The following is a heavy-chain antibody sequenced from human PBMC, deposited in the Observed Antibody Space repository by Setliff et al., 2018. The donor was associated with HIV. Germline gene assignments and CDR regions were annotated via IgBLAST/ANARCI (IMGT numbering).Heavy chain of an antibody. Sequence: GGSLRLSCTASGFTFRNFWMNWVRQAPGKGLEWVANIKEHGSDKYYVDSVKGRFIISRDDAKNSLFLQMNSLRVEDTAIYYCSVGHYRSSSGWGQGTLVTVSS. V-gene: IGHV3-7*03. CDR1: GFTFRNFW. J-gene: IGHJ4*02. D-gene: IGHD6-6*01. CDR2: IKEHGSDK. CDR3: SVGHYRSSSG.